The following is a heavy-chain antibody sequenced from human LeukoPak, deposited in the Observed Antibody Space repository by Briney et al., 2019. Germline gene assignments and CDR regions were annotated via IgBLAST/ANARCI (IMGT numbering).Heavy chain of an antibody. D-gene: IGHD1-26*01. Sequence: ASVKVSCKASGYPFTSYGISWVRQAPGQGLEWMGWINPNSGGTNYAQKFQGRVTMTRDTSISTAYMELSRLRSDDTAVYYCARDSPDSGSYFVDYWGQGTLVTVSS. J-gene: IGHJ4*02. CDR2: INPNSGGT. CDR3: ARDSPDSGSYFVDY. CDR1: GYPFTSYG. V-gene: IGHV1-2*02.